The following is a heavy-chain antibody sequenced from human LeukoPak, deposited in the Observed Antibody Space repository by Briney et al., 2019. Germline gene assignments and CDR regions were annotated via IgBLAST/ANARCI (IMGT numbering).Heavy chain of an antibody. J-gene: IGHJ5*02. D-gene: IGHD5-18*01. V-gene: IGHV1-18*01. Sequence: ASVKVSCKASGYTFTSYGISWVRQAPGQGLEWMGWISAYNGDTNYAQKLQGRVTMTTDTSTSTAYMELRSLRSDDTAVYYCARGRAAMVTAWFDPWGQGTLVTVSS. CDR2: ISAYNGDT. CDR1: GYTFTSYG. CDR3: ARGRAAMVTAWFDP.